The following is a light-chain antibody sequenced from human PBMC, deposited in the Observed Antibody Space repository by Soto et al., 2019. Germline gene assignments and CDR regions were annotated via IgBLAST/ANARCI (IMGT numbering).Light chain of an antibody. Sequence: QSALTQPASVSGSPGQSITISCSGTNNDVGRYTYVSWYQQHPGKAPKFIISDVSSRPSGVSNRFSGSKSGNTASLTISGLQAEDEAEYYCSSYTRSSTVIFGGGTMLTVL. CDR2: DVS. CDR1: NNDVGRYTY. CDR3: SSYTRSSTVI. J-gene: IGLJ2*01. V-gene: IGLV2-14*03.